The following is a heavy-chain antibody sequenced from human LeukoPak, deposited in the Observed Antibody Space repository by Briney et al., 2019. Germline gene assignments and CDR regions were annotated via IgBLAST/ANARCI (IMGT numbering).Heavy chain of an antibody. Sequence: SETLSLTCAVYGGSFSGYYWSWIRQPPGKGLEWIGEINHSGSTNYNPSLKSRVTISVDTSKNQFSLKLSSVTAADTAVYYCARDRGMVRGVIHRSYSYYTMDVWAKGPTVTISS. D-gene: IGHD3-10*01. V-gene: IGHV4-34*01. CDR3: ARDRGMVRGVIHRSYSYYTMDV. CDR1: GGSFSGYY. J-gene: IGHJ6*03. CDR2: INHSGST.